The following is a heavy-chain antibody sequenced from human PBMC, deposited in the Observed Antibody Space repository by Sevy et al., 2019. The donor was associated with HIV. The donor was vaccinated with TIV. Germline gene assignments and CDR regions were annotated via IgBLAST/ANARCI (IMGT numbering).Heavy chain of an antibody. CDR1: GYTFTGYY. D-gene: IGHD2-2*01. CDR3: AREGSIVVVPAAMGDY. J-gene: IGHJ4*02. Sequence: ASVKVSCNASGYTFTGYYMHWVRQAPGQGLEWMGWINPNSGGTNYAQKFQGRVTMTRDTSISTAYMELSRLRSDDTAVYYCAREGSIVVVPAAMGDYWGQGTLVTVSS. V-gene: IGHV1-2*02. CDR2: INPNSGGT.